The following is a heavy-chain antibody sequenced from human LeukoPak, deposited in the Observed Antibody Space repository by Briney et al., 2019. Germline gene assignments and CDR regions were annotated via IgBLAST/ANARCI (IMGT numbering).Heavy chain of an antibody. CDR3: ARTHRVVAATPMGC. V-gene: IGHV3-48*03. Sequence: GGSLRLSCAASGFTFSSYEMNWVRQAPGKGLEWVSYISSSGSTIYYADSVKGRFTISRDNAKNSLYLQMNSLRAEDTAVYYCARTHRVVAATPMGCWGQGTLVTVSS. D-gene: IGHD2-15*01. CDR1: GFTFSSYE. J-gene: IGHJ4*02. CDR2: ISSSGSTI.